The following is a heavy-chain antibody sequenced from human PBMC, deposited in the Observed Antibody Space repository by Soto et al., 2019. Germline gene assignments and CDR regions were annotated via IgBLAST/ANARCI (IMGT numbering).Heavy chain of an antibody. CDR1: GGTLSNYA. CDR2: IIPIFNTA. J-gene: IGHJ6*02. V-gene: IGHV1-69*01. CDR3: ARVRPPHDAGNYNNGMDV. D-gene: IGHD1-1*01. Sequence: QVQLVQSGAEVKKPGSSVKVSCKASGGTLSNYAFTWVRQAHGHGLEWMGGIIPIFNTANYAQKFQGRVTITADESTSTAYMEVNSLRSEDTAVYYCARVRPPHDAGNYNNGMDVWGQGTTVTVSS.